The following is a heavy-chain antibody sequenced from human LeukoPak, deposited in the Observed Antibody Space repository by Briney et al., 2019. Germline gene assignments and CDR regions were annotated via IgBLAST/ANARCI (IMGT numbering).Heavy chain of an antibody. J-gene: IGHJ4*02. V-gene: IGHV3-48*01. D-gene: IGHD2-15*01. CDR1: GFTFSDYT. CDR3: AKDRGGNGGYFDY. Sequence: TGGSLRLSCAASGFTFSDYTMNWVRQAPGKGLEWVSYISSRGSSTYYADSVKGRFTISRDNAKNTLYLQMNSLRAEDTAVYFCAKDRGGNGGYFDYWGQGTLVTVSS. CDR2: ISSRGSST.